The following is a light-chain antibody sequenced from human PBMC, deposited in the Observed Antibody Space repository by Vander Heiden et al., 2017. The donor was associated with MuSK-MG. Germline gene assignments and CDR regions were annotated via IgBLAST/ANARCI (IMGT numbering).Light chain of an antibody. J-gene: IGKJ1*01. CDR2: KAS. CDR1: QSISSW. V-gene: IGKV1-5*03. Sequence: DIQMTQSPSTLSASVGDRVTITCRASQSISSWLAWYQQKPGKAPKLLIYKASSLESGVPSRFSGSGSGTEFTLTISSLHPDDFATYYCQQDNSYPGTFGQGTKVEIK. CDR3: QQDNSYPGT.